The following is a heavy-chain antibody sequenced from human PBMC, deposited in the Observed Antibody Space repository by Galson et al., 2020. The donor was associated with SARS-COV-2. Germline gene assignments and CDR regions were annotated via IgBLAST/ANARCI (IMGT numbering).Heavy chain of an antibody. J-gene: IGHJ4*02. D-gene: IGHD6-19*01. CDR2: INPSGVNT. V-gene: IGHV1-46*01. Sequence: ASVKVSCKASGGTFSSYAISWVRQAPGQGLEWMGGINPSGVNTYYAQNFQGRVTMTRDTSTSTVYMELRSLRSEDTAVYYCARMTVAGPFDYWGQGTLVTVSS. CDR1: GGTFSSYA. CDR3: ARMTVAGPFDY.